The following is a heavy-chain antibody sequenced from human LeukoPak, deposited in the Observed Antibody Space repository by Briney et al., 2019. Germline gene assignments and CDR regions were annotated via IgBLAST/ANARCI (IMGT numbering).Heavy chain of an antibody. V-gene: IGHV3-30*02. CDR1: GFTFSSYS. Sequence: GGSLRLSCAASGFTFSSYSMNWVRQAPGKGLEWVAFIRYDGSNKYYADSVKGRFTISRDNSKNTLCLQMNSLRAEDTAVYYCARSYTGSPRNWFDPWGQGTLVTVSS. CDR2: IRYDGSNK. D-gene: IGHD1-26*01. CDR3: ARSYTGSPRNWFDP. J-gene: IGHJ5*02.